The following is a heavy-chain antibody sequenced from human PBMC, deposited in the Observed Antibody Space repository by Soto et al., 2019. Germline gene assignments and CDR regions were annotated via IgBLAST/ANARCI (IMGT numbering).Heavy chain of an antibody. D-gene: IGHD3-3*01. V-gene: IGHV3-74*01. CDR2: ISGDGNNA. CDR1: GFTFSSFW. J-gene: IGHJ4*02. CDR3: VRNRGTFLRDGVDF. Sequence: EVQLVESGGGIVQPGGSLRLSCAASGFTFSSFWMHWVRQAPGKGLVWVSRISGDGNNAVYADSVKGRFTVSRDNAKNTLDLQMNSLTTVDSALYYCVRNRGTFLRDGVDFWGPGIMVTVSS.